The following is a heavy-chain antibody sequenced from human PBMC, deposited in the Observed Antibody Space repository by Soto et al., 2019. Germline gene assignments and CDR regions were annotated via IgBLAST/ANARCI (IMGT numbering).Heavy chain of an antibody. CDR2: IYHSGST. V-gene: IGHV4-30-2*01. CDR1: GGSISSGGYX. J-gene: IGHJ4*02. Sequence: QLQLQESGSGLVKPSQTLSLTCAVSGGSISSGGYXWSWIRQPPGKGLEWIGYIYHSGSTYYNPSLKXXXXXXXXXXXXXXXXXXXXXXXXXXXVXYXAAGXGLPRYYWGQGTLVTVSS. D-gene: IGHD3-10*01. CDR3: AAGXGLPRYY.